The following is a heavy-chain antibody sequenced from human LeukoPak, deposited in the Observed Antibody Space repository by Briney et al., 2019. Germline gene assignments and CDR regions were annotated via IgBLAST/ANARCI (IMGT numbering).Heavy chain of an antibody. J-gene: IGHJ2*01. V-gene: IGHV4-4*07. CDR1: AGSINYNY. CDR2: IYGSGST. Sequence: SEXLSLTCTVSAGSINYNYWSWIRQPAGRGGEWIGRIYGSGSTNYNPSLKSQVTISVETSNKQLSLKMKYVDAADTAVYYCARIHRRADASGHYYEDWYSDLWGRGTLVTVSS. CDR3: ARIHRRADASGHYYEDWYSDL. D-gene: IGHD3-22*01.